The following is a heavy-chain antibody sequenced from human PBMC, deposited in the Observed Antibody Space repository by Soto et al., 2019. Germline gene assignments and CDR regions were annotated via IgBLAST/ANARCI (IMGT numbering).Heavy chain of an antibody. CDR1: GFTFSNAW. J-gene: IGHJ3*02. Sequence: EVQLVESGGGLVKPGGSLRLSCAASGFTFSNAWMSWVRQAPGKGLEWVGRINSKTDGGTTDYAAPGKGRFTISRDDSKITRYLQMNSLKSEDTAVYYCSTEAVYCTNGVGLNDDFDIWGQGGMVTVAS. CDR2: INSKTDGGTT. D-gene: IGHD2-8*01. V-gene: IGHV3-15*05. CDR3: STEAVYCTNGVGLNDDFDI.